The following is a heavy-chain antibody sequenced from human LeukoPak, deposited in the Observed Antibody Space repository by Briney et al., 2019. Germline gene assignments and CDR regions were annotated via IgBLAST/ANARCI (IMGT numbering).Heavy chain of an antibody. J-gene: IGHJ4*02. CDR2: ISSSSSYI. CDR3: ATGTSWNDVDYFDY. V-gene: IGHV3-21*01. D-gene: IGHD1-1*01. Sequence: PGGSLRLSCAASGFTFSSYSMNWVRQAPGQGLEWVSSISSSSSYIYYADSVKGRFTISRDNAKNSLYLQMNSLRAEDTAVYYCATGTSWNDVDYFDYWGQGTLVTVSS. CDR1: GFTFSSYS.